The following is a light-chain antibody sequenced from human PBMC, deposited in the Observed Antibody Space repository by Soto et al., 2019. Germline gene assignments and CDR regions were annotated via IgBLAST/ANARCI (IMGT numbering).Light chain of an antibody. CDR3: QHWNDYAWT. CDR2: KTS. J-gene: IGKJ1*01. V-gene: IGKV1-5*03. Sequence: DIHMTQSPSTLSASVGDRVTITCRASQSISIWLAWYQQKPGKAPNLLIYKTSSLETGVPSRFSGSGSGTEFTLTISSLQADDFATYYCQHWNDYAWTFGQGTKVDVK. CDR1: QSISIW.